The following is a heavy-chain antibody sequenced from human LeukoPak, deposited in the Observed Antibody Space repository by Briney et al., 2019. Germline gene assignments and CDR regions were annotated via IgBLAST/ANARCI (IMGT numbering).Heavy chain of an antibody. V-gene: IGHV4-34*01. CDR1: GVSFSGYY. CDR3: ASRMGDY. Sequence: PSETLSLTCAVYGVSFSGYYWSWIRQPPGKGLEWVGEINHSGSTNYNPSLKSRVTISVDTSKNQFSLKLSSVTAADTAVYYCASRMGDYWGQGTLVTVSS. D-gene: IGHD2-15*01. J-gene: IGHJ4*02. CDR2: INHSGST.